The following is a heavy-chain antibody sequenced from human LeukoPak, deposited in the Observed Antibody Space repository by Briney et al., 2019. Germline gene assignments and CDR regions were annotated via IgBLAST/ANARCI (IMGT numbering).Heavy chain of an antibody. J-gene: IGHJ4*02. D-gene: IGHD3-9*01. CDR2: ISSSGSTI. V-gene: IGHV3-11*01. Sequence: PGGSLRLSCAASGFTFSDYYMSWIRQAPGKGLEWVSYISSSGSTIYYADSVKGRFTISRDNAKNSLYLQMNSLRAKDTAVYYCATRADYDILTGSPFDYWGQGTLATVSS. CDR3: ATRADYDILTGSPFDY. CDR1: GFTFSDYY.